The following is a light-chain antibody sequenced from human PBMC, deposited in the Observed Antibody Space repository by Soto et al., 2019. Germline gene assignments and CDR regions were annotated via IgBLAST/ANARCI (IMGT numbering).Light chain of an antibody. CDR1: QSIDNR. Sequence: QIAPSPSPLSASLGGRGHLTFLASQSIDNRLAWYQQKPGKAPKALIYDASTLESGVPSRFSGSGSGTEFTLTISSLHPDDFATYYCQRYNFQSTFGQGPKVDIK. J-gene: IGKJ1*01. V-gene: IGKV1-5*03. CDR3: QRYNFQST. CDR2: DAS.